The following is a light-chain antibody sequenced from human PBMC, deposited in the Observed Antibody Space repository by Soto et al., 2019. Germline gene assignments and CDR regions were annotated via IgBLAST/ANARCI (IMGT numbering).Light chain of an antibody. V-gene: IGKV1-5*01. CDR3: QQYGSSPRT. CDR1: QSISTW. CDR2: DAS. J-gene: IGKJ1*01. Sequence: DIQMTQSPSTLSSSVGDRVTLTCRASQSISTWLAWYQQKPGKAPKVLIYDASTLDGGVPSRFRGRRSGTEFTLIISRLEPEDFEVYYCQQYGSSPRTFGQGTKVDIK.